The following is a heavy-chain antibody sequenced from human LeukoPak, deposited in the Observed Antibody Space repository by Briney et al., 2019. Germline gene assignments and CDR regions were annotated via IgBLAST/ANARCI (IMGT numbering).Heavy chain of an antibody. Sequence: SETLSLTCSVSGYSISSGYYWGWIRQPPGKGLEWIGSIYHSGSTYYNPSLKSRVTISVDTSKNQFSLKLSSVTAADTAAYYCARDSTVADLGSEGVYFDYWGQGTLVTVSS. CDR2: IYHSGST. V-gene: IGHV4-38-2*02. CDR1: GYSISSGYY. D-gene: IGHD7-27*01. CDR3: ARDSTVADLGSEGVYFDY. J-gene: IGHJ4*02.